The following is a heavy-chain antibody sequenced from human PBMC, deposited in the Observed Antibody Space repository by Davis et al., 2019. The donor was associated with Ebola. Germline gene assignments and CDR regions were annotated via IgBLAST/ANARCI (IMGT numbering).Heavy chain of an antibody. CDR2: TYYSSKWYN. CDR1: GDSVSGSSGA. CDR3: ARGWLRSAFDQ. J-gene: IGHJ4*02. D-gene: IGHD5-12*01. V-gene: IGHV6-1*01. Sequence: PSETLSLTCVISGDSVSGSSGAWNWIRQSPSRGLEWLGRTYYSSKWYNESALSVKSRITISADTAKNQLSFHLNSVTPEDTAVYYCARGWLRSAFDQWGQGTLVTVSS.